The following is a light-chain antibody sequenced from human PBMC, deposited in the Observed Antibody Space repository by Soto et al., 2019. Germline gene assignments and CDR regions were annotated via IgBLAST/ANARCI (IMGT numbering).Light chain of an antibody. Sequence: EIVLTQSPATLSLSPGERATLSCRASQSVRSHLVWYQQKPGQAPRLLIYDASNRATGIPARFSGSGSGTDFPLTTSSLEPEDFAVYYCQHRANWPITFGGGTKVEIK. CDR2: DAS. J-gene: IGKJ4*01. V-gene: IGKV3-11*01. CDR1: QSVRSH. CDR3: QHRANWPIT.